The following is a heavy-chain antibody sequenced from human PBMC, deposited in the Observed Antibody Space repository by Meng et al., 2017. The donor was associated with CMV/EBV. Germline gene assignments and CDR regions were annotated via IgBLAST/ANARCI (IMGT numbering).Heavy chain of an antibody. J-gene: IGHJ6*02. Sequence: GESLKISCAASGFTFSNAWMSWVRQAPGEGLEWVGRIKSKTDGGTTDYAAPVKGRFTISRDDSKNTLYLQMNSLKTEDTAVYYCTTDDPQPYSSSSRGYYYGMDVWGQGTTVTVSS. D-gene: IGHD6-6*01. CDR2: IKSKTDGGTT. CDR1: GFTFSNAW. CDR3: TTDDPQPYSSSSRGYYYGMDV. V-gene: IGHV3-15*01.